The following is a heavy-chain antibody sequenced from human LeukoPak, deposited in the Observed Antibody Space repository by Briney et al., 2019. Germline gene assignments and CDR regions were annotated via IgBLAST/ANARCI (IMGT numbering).Heavy chain of an antibody. V-gene: IGHV3-7*01. CDR3: ARKTHVTGTYAFDI. D-gene: IGHD6-19*01. CDR2: IKQDGSEK. J-gene: IGHJ3*02. CDR1: GFTFRIYW. Sequence: GGSLRLSCAAFGFTFRIYWMIWARQAPGKGLDGGTKIKQDGSEKYYVDSVKGRFTISRDNAKNSLYLQMNSLRAEDTAVYYCARKTHVTGTYAFDIWGQGTVVTVSS.